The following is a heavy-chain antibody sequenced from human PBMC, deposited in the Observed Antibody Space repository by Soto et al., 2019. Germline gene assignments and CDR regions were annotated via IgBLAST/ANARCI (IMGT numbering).Heavy chain of an antibody. CDR1: GYTLTELS. CDR3: ATACSWHQTATGNRFDP. J-gene: IGHJ5*02. D-gene: IGHD6-13*01. Sequence: ASVKVSCKVSGYTLTELSMHWVRQAPGKGLEWMGGFDPEDGETIYAQKFQGRVTMTEDTSTDTAYMELSSLRSEDTAVYYCATACSWHQTATGNRFDPWGQGTLVTVYS. V-gene: IGHV1-24*01. CDR2: FDPEDGET.